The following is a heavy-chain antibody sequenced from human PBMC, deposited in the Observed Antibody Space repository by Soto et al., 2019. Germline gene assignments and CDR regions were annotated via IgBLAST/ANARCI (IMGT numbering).Heavy chain of an antibody. CDR3: AREPRGGSDDLDI. CDR2: ISAYNGNT. D-gene: IGHD1-26*01. V-gene: IGHV1-18*01. Sequence: QVQLVQSGAEVKKPGASVKVSCKASGYTFTSFGISWVRQAPGQGLEWMGWISAYNGNTNYAENLQGRVTMTTDTSTSTAYMELRSLRSEGAAVYYCAREPRGGSDDLDIWGQGTMVTVSS. CDR1: GYTFTSFG. J-gene: IGHJ3*02.